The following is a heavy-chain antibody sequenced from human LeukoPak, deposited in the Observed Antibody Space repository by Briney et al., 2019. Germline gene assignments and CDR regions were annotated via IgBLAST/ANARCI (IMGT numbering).Heavy chain of an antibody. V-gene: IGHV6-1*01. J-gene: IGHJ4*02. CDR3: AREGRDSSWYQSEYYFDY. Sequence: SQTLSLTCAISGDSVSSNSAAWNWIRQSPSRGLEWLGRTYYRSKWYNDYAVSVKSRITINPDTSKDQFSLQLNSVTPEDTAVYYCAREGRDSSWYQSEYYFDYWGQGTLVTVSS. D-gene: IGHD6-13*01. CDR1: GDSVSSNSAA. CDR2: TYYRSKWYN.